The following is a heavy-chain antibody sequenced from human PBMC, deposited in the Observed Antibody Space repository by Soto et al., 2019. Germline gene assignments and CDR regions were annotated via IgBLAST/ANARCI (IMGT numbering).Heavy chain of an antibody. J-gene: IGHJ4*02. CDR3: AREGSVLRYFDWLSPKYYFDY. Sequence: ASVKVSCKASGYTFTGYYMHWLRQAPGQGLEWMGWINPNSGGTNYAQKFQGWVTMTRDTSISTAYMELSRLRSDDTAVYYCAREGSVLRYFDWLSPKYYFDYWGQGTLVTVSS. CDR2: INPNSGGT. CDR1: GYTFTGYY. V-gene: IGHV1-2*04. D-gene: IGHD3-9*01.